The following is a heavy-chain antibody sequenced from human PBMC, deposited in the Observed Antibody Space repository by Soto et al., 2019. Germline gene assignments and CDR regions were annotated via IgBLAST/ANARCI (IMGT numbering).Heavy chain of an antibody. CDR2: IYYTGST. CDR1: GCSISSYY. CDR3: ARKTVTTGGGRYYYYGMDV. Sequence: SETLSLTCTFFGCSISSYYWSWIRQPPGKGLEWIGYIYYTGSTNHNPSLKSRVTISVDTSKNQFSLPLSSVTAADTAVYYCARKTVTTGGGRYYYYGMDVWGQGTTVTVSS. J-gene: IGHJ6*02. D-gene: IGHD4-17*01. V-gene: IGHV4-59*01.